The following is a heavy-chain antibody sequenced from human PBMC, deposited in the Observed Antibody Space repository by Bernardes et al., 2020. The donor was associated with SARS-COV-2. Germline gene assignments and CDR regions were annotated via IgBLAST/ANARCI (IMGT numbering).Heavy chain of an antibody. Sequence: ASVKVSCKASGYTFTGYYMHWVRQAPGQGLEWMGWINPNSGGTNYAQKFQGRVTMTRDTSISTAYMELSRLRSDDTAVYYCASLTGTTLPGYYYGMDVWGQGTTVTVSS. CDR2: INPNSGGT. CDR1: GYTFTGYY. D-gene: IGHD1-7*01. J-gene: IGHJ6*02. V-gene: IGHV1-2*02. CDR3: ASLTGTTLPGYYYGMDV.